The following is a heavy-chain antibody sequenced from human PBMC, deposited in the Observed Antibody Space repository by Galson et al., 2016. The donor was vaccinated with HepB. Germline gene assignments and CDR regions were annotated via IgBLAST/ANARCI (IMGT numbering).Heavy chain of an antibody. V-gene: IGHV4-59*01. D-gene: IGHD1-26*01. CDR1: GASMNSNF. J-gene: IGHJ4*02. Sequence: ETLSLTCIVSGASMNSNFWTWIRQPPGKGLEWIGDIYFRGSTNYTPSLKGRVTVSIDTSKNHFSLRLSSVTAADTAIYYCARRAGSGSYFDYWGQGALVTVSS. CDR3: ARRAGSGSYFDY. CDR2: IYFRGST.